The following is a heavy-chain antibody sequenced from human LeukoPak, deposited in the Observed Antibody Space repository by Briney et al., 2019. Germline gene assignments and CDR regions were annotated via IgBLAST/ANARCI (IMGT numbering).Heavy chain of an antibody. CDR3: ARAPLYSNYGDY. D-gene: IGHD4-11*01. J-gene: IGHJ4*02. V-gene: IGHV3-74*01. CDR1: GLTFSSHW. Sequence: PGGSLRLSCAASGLTFSSHWMHWVRQAPGKGLVWVSRINSDGSSTSYADSVKGRFTISRDNAKNTLYLQMNSLRAEDTAVYYCARAPLYSNYGDYWGQGTLVTVSS. CDR2: INSDGSST.